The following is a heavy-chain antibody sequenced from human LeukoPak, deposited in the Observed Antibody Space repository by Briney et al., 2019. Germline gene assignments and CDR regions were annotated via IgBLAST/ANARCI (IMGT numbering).Heavy chain of an antibody. J-gene: IGHJ4*02. D-gene: IGHD2/OR15-2a*01. CDR3: VSFYETY. Sequence: GGSLRLSCAASGFTSGIYAVSWVRQAPGKGLEWVSAFSGGGDSYYADSVKGRFTISKDNAKNTVYLQMNSLRAEDTAVYYCVSFYETYWGRGTLVTVSS. CDR2: FSGGGDS. CDR1: GFTSGIYA. V-gene: IGHV3-23*01.